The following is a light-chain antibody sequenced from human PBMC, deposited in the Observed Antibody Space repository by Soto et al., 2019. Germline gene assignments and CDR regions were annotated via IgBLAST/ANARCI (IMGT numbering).Light chain of an antibody. CDR1: QSVSSTY. CDR3: QQYGGSRWT. J-gene: IGKJ1*01. Sequence: EIVLTQSPGTLSFSPGERATLSCRASQSVSSTYLAWHQQKPGQAPRLLIYGASNRATGIPDRFSGSGSGTDFTLTISRLEPEDFAVYYCQQYGGSRWTFGQGTKV. CDR2: GAS. V-gene: IGKV3-20*01.